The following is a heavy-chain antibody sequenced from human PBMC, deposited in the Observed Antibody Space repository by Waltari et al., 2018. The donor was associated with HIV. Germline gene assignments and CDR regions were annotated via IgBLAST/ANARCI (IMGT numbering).Heavy chain of an antibody. D-gene: IGHD5-18*01. CDR1: GFTFSNAW. V-gene: IGHV3-15*01. CDR2: IKSKTDGGTT. J-gene: IGHJ6*02. Sequence: EVQLVESGGGLVKPGGSLSLSCAASGFTFSNAWMSWVRQDSGKGLEWVGRIKSKTDGGTTDYAAPVKGRFTISRDDSKNTLYLQMNSLKTEDTAVYYCTIIPVDTAMVPYYYGMDVWGQGTTVTVSS. CDR3: TIIPVDTAMVPYYYGMDV.